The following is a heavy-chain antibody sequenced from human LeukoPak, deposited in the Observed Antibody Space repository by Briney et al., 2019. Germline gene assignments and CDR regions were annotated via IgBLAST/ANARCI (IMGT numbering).Heavy chain of an antibody. D-gene: IGHD5-24*01. Sequence: GRSLRLSCAASGFTFSSYGMHWVRQAPGKGLEWVAVISYDGSNKYYADSVKGRFTTSRDNSKNTLYLQMNSLRAEDTAVYYCAAAMATHYFDYWGQGTLVTVSS. V-gene: IGHV3-30*03. CDR1: GFTFSSYG. J-gene: IGHJ4*02. CDR2: ISYDGSNK. CDR3: AAAMATHYFDY.